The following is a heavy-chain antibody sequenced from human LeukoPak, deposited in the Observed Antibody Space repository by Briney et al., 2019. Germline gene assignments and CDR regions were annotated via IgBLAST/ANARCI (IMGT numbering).Heavy chain of an antibody. CDR3: ARGENYYDSSGYYGNFDY. Sequence: GGSQRLSCAASGFTFDDYGMSWVRQAPGKGLEWVSGINWNGGSTGYADSVKGRFTISRDNAKNSLYLQMNSLRAEDTALYYCARGENYYDSSGYYGNFDYWGQGTLVTVSS. D-gene: IGHD3-22*01. CDR2: INWNGGST. J-gene: IGHJ4*02. CDR1: GFTFDDYG. V-gene: IGHV3-20*04.